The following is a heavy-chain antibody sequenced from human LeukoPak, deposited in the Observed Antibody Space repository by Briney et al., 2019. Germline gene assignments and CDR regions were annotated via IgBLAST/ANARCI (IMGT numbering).Heavy chain of an antibody. CDR2: ISAYNGNT. Sequence: ASVKVSCKASGYTFTSYGISWVRQAPGQGLEWMGWISAYNGNTNYAQKLQGRVTMTTDTSPSTAYMELRSLRAEDTAVYYCARDRPDYGGNSYYFDYWGQGTLVTVSS. J-gene: IGHJ4*02. CDR1: GYTFTSYG. D-gene: IGHD4-23*01. V-gene: IGHV1-18*01. CDR3: ARDRPDYGGNSYYFDY.